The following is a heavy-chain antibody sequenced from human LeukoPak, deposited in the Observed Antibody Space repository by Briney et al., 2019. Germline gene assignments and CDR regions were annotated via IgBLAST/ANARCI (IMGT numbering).Heavy chain of an antibody. Sequence: SETLSLTCAVCGGSFSGYYWSWIRQPPGKGLEWIGEINHSGSTNYNPSLKSRVTILVDTSKNQFSLKLSSVTAADTAVYYCATMTYCSSTSCYDGNWFDPWGQGTLVTVSS. CDR3: ATMTYCSSTSCYDGNWFDP. D-gene: IGHD2-2*01. CDR2: INHSGST. J-gene: IGHJ5*02. CDR1: GGSFSGYY. V-gene: IGHV4-34*01.